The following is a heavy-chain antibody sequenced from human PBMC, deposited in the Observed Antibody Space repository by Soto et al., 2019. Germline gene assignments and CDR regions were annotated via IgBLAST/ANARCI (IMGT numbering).Heavy chain of an antibody. J-gene: IGHJ4*02. Sequence: QVQLVQSGAEVKKPGASVKVSCKASGYTFTSYAMHWVRQAPGQRLEWMGWINAGNGNTKYSQKFQGRVTITRDTSARTADMELSSLRSEDKAVYYCARVIGGWYYFDYWGQGTLVTVSS. CDR2: INAGNGNT. V-gene: IGHV1-3*01. CDR1: GYTFTSYA. CDR3: ARVIGGWYYFDY. D-gene: IGHD6-19*01.